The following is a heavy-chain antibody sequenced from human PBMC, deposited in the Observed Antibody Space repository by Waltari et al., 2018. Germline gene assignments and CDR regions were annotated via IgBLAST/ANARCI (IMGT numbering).Heavy chain of an antibody. CDR3: ARRYCRGGSCYQWFDY. CDR1: GFTFTDYA. Sequence: EVQLLESGGGLVQPGGSVRLSCTASGFTFTDYAIRVRQAPGKGLEWVSAISGGGDITKDADSVKGRFTISRDNSQNTLYLQMNSLRAEDTAVYYCARRYCRGGSCYQWFDYWGQGTLVTVSS. J-gene: IGHJ4*02. D-gene: IGHD2-15*01. CDR2: ISGGGDIT. V-gene: IGHV3-23*01.